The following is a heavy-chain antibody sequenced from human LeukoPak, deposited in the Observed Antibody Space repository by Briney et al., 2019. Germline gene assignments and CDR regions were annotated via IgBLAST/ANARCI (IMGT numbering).Heavy chain of an antibody. Sequence: SETLSLTCIVSGDSINSGGYYWSWIRQHPGKGLEWIGHIYYSGSTYYNPPLKSRITISVDTSKSHFSLKLSSVTAADTAVYYCARVKTAPKYYFDYWGQGTLVTVSS. V-gene: IGHV4-31*03. CDR2: IYYSGST. CDR1: GDSINSGGYY. CDR3: ARVKTAPKYYFDY. D-gene: IGHD5-18*01. J-gene: IGHJ4*02.